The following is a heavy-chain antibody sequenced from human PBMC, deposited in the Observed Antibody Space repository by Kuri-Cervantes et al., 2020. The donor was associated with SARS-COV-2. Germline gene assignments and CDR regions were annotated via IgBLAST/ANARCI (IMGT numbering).Heavy chain of an antibody. CDR3: ARGWYPVGATILYYFDY. V-gene: IGHV4-34*01. CDR1: GGSLSGYY. Sequence: SETLSLTCAVYGGSLSGYYWSWIRQPPGKGLEWIGEINHSGSTNYNPSLKSRVTISVDTSKNQFSLKLSPVTAADTAVYYCARGWYPVGATILYYFDYWGQGTLVTVSS. CDR2: INHSGST. J-gene: IGHJ4*02. D-gene: IGHD1-26*01.